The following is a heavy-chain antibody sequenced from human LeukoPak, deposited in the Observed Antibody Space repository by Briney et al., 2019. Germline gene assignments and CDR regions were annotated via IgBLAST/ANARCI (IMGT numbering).Heavy chain of an antibody. CDR3: VKGMDIAMVSAFDY. D-gene: IGHD5-18*01. V-gene: IGHV3-23*01. CDR2: LSGGGGST. J-gene: IGHJ4*02. CDR1: GFTFSSYA. Sequence: PGGSLRLSCAASGFTFSSYALSWVRQAPGKGLEWVSGLSGGGGSTYYADSVKGRFTISRDNSKNTLYLQMSSLRAEDTAVYYCVKGMDIAMVSAFDYWGQGTLVTVSS.